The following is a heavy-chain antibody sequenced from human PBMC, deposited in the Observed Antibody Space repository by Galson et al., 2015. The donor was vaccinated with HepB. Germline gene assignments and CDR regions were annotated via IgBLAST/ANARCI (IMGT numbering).Heavy chain of an antibody. CDR1: GFTFDDYA. Sequence: SLRLSCAASGFTFDDYAMHWVRQAPGKGLEWVSLISWDGGSTYYADSVKGRFTISRDNSKNSLYLQMNSLRAEDTALYYCAKGGAAGKVYFDYWGQGTLVTVSS. CDR3: AKGGAAGKVYFDY. J-gene: IGHJ4*02. V-gene: IGHV3-43D*03. D-gene: IGHD6-13*01. CDR2: ISWDGGST.